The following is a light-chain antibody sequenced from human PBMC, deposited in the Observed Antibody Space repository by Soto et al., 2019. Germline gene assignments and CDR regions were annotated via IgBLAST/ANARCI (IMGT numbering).Light chain of an antibody. V-gene: IGKV1-27*01. CDR1: QGISNF. Sequence: DIQMTQSPSSLSASVGDRVTITCRATQGISNFLAWYQQKPGKVPKLLIYGASTLQSGVPSRFSGSGSGTDFILTISSLQPEDVATYYCQKYISAPFTFGPGTNVDIK. J-gene: IGKJ3*01. CDR3: QKYISAPFT. CDR2: GAS.